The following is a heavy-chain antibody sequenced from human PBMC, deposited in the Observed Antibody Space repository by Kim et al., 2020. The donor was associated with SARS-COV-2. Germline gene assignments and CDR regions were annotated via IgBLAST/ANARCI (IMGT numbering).Heavy chain of an antibody. V-gene: IGHV3-49*02. J-gene: IGHJ5*02. D-gene: IGHD2-15*01. CDR3: ARRSAELYSHSKS. Sequence: DYAASVKGRFSISRDDSKSIAYVQMNSLKTEDTAVYYCARRSAELYSHSKSWGQGTLVTVSS.